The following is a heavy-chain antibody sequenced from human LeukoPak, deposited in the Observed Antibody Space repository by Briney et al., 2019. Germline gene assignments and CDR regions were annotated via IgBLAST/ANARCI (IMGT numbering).Heavy chain of an antibody. J-gene: IGHJ4*02. CDR2: ICGSGGST. CDR1: GFTFTSYA. D-gene: IGHD3-3*01. CDR3: AKEPPYDFWSCIFDY. Sequence: GGSLRLSCAASGFTFTSYAMSWVRQAPGKGLERVSAICGSGGSTYYADSVKGRFTISRDNSKNKLYLQMNSLRAEDTAVDYCAKEPPYDFWSCIFDYWGQGTLVTVSS. V-gene: IGHV3-23*01.